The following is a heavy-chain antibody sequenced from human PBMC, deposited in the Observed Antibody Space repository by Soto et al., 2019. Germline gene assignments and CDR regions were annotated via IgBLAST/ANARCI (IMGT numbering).Heavy chain of an antibody. CDR2: ISAYNGNT. J-gene: IGHJ6*02. V-gene: IGHV1-18*01. CDR3: ARGNLYSSSSGRYYYYGMDV. Sequence: QVQLVQSGAEVKKPGASVKVSCKASGYTFTSYGISWVRQAPGQGLEWMGWISAYNGNTNYAQKLQGRVTMTTDTSTSTAYMELRSLRSDDTAVYFCARGNLYSSSSGRYYYYGMDVWGQGTTVTVSS. D-gene: IGHD6-6*01. CDR1: GYTFTSYG.